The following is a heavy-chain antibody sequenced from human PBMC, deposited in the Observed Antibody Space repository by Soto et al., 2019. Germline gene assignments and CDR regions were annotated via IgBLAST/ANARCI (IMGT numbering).Heavy chain of an antibody. V-gene: IGHV1-18*01. CDR2: ISAYNGNT. CDR3: ARDRDIVVVVAAQPPTDDAFDI. Sequence: ASVKVSCKASGYTFTSYGISWVRQAPGQGLEWMGWISAYNGNTNYAQKLQGRVTMTTDTSTSTAYMELRSQRSDDTAVYYCARDRDIVVVVAAQPPTDDAFDIWGQGTWSPSPQ. D-gene: IGHD2-15*01. CDR1: GYTFTSYG. J-gene: IGHJ3*02.